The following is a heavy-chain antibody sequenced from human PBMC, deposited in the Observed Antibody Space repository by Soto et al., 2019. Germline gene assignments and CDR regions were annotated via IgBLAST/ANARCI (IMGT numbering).Heavy chain of an antibody. CDR3: ARGLILWFGELSRRGGYYYYMDV. D-gene: IGHD3-10*01. CDR1: GGSFSGYQ. J-gene: IGHJ6*03. CDR2: INDSGNI. V-gene: IGHV4-34*01. Sequence: QVQLQQWGAGLLKPSETLSLPCAVYGGSFSGYQWTWIRQTPGKGLQWIGEINDSGNINYNPSLKSRVTILLDTPKKQISLKLSSVTAGDSAVYYCARGLILWFGELSRRGGYYYYMDVWGKGTTVTVSS.